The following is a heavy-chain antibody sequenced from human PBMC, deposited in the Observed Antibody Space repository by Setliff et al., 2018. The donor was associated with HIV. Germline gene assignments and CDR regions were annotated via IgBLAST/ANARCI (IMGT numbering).Heavy chain of an antibody. CDR2: ISSSSSNI. V-gene: IGHV3-21*01. CDR1: GFTFSSYS. CDR3: ARDRVGYFSSSGLDY. J-gene: IGHJ4*02. Sequence: TGGSLRLSCAVSGFTFSSYSMNWVRQAPGKGLEWVSSISSSSSNIYYADSVRGRFTISRDNAKNSLYLQMNCLRVEDTAIYYCARDRVGYFSSSGLDYWGQGTQVTVSS. D-gene: IGHD6-6*01.